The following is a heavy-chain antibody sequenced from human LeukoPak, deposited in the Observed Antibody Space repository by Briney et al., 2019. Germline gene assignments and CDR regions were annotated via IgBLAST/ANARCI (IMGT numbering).Heavy chain of an antibody. D-gene: IGHD2-21*01. CDR3: AKGQSVVIAKSPFDY. Sequence: GGSLRLSCAASGFTFSSYAMSWVRQAPGKGLEWVSAISGSGGSTYYADSVKGRFTISRDNSKNTLYLQMNRLRAEDTAVYYCAKGQSVVIAKSPFDYWGQGTLVTVSS. CDR1: GFTFSSYA. J-gene: IGHJ4*02. CDR2: ISGSGGST. V-gene: IGHV3-23*01.